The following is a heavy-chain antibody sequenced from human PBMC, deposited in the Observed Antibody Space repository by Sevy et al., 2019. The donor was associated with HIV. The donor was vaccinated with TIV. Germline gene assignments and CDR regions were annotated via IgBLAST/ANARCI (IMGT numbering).Heavy chain of an antibody. Sequence: SETLSLTCSVSGGSMSFYYWSWIRQPPGKGLEWIGHIFHTGTTNYNTSLNSRVTISLDTSKSQFSLMLTSVTAADTAVYYCARLRDGYNTWGQGTLVTVSS. CDR2: IFHTGTT. CDR3: ARLRDGYNT. CDR1: GGSMSFYY. J-gene: IGHJ5*02. D-gene: IGHD5-12*01. V-gene: IGHV4-59*08.